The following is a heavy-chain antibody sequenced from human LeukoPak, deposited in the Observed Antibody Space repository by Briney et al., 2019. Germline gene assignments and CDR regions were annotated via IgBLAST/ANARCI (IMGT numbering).Heavy chain of an antibody. Sequence: GGSLRLSCAASGFTFIDHAMSWVRQAPGKGLEWVAAISNSAGSTYYAESVKGRFIISRDNSKNTLYLQMNSLRAEDTALYYCAKCFRGMDVWGKGTTVTVSS. CDR1: GFTFIDHA. V-gene: IGHV3-23*01. CDR3: AKCFRGMDV. J-gene: IGHJ6*04. CDR2: ISNSAGST.